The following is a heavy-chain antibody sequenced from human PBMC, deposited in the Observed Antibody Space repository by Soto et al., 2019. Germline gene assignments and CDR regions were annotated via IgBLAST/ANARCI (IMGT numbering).Heavy chain of an antibody. Sequence: QVQMVESGGGVVQPGRSLRLSCAASGFSFSTYGMHWVRQAPGKGLEWMAVIANDGSNKYYGDSVKGRFTISRDNSKETLFLQMNSLRVEDTAIYYCAKVIRADSTSSNFYYYSGMDVWGQGTTVTVSS. CDR2: IANDGSNK. J-gene: IGHJ6*02. D-gene: IGHD6-6*01. CDR1: GFSFSTYG. V-gene: IGHV3-30*18. CDR3: AKVIRADSTSSNFYYYSGMDV.